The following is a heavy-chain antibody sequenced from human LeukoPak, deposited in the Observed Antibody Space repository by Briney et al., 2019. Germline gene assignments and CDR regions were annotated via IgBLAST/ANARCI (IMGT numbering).Heavy chain of an antibody. CDR3: ARDPGTGTRTYYFDY. CDR1: GGSFSGYY. D-gene: IGHD1-7*01. V-gene: IGHV4-34*01. CDR2: INHSGST. Sequence: SETLSLTCAVYGGSFSGYYWSWIRQPPGKGLEWIGEINHSGSTNYNPSLKSRVTISVDTSKNQFSLKLSSVTAADTAVYYCARDPGTGTRTYYFDYWGQGTLVTVSS. J-gene: IGHJ4*02.